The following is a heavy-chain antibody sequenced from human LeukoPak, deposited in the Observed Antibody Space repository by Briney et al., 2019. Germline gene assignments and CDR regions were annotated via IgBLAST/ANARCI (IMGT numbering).Heavy chain of an antibody. CDR3: ARSVGSGRFDY. CDR1: GFTVSSNY. Sequence: GGSLRLSCAASGFTVSSNYTSWVRQAPGKGLEWVSVIYSGGSTYYADSVKGRFTISRDNSKNTLYLQMNSLRAEDTAVYYCARSVGSGRFDYWGQGTLVTVSS. CDR2: IYSGGST. D-gene: IGHD6-19*01. V-gene: IGHV3-66*01. J-gene: IGHJ4*02.